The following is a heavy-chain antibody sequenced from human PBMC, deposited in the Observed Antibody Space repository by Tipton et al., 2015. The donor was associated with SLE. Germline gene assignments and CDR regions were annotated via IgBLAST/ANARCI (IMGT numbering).Heavy chain of an antibody. J-gene: IGHJ6*02. CDR2: VYPDDSDT. CDR1: GYSFSHYW. Sequence: VQLVQSGAEVKKSGESLRISCQASGYSFSHYWIGWVRQMPGRGLEWMGMVYPDDSDTRYSPSFQGQVIISADTSINTAYLQWSSLKAADSAIYYCARLVTLVKGVDFYGLDVWGQGTSVIVSS. D-gene: IGHD3-3*01. CDR3: ARLVTLVKGVDFYGLDV. V-gene: IGHV5-51*01.